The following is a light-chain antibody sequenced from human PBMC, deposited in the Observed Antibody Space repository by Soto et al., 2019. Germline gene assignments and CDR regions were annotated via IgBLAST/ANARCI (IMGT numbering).Light chain of an antibody. J-gene: IGLJ3*02. CDR2: SNI. Sequence: QLVLTQSPSASGTPGQRVTISCSGSSSNIGSNYVYWYQQLPGTVPKLLIYSNINRPSGVPDRFSGSKSGTSASLAITGLQAEDEADYYCQSYDSSLGGSKGVFGGGTKLTVL. CDR1: SSNIGSNY. V-gene: IGLV1-40*01. CDR3: QSYDSSLGGSKGV.